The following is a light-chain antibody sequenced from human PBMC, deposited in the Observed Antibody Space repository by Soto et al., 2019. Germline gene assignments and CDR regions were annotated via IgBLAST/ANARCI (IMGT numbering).Light chain of an antibody. V-gene: IGKV3-15*01. CDR3: QQYNNWLRGT. CDR1: QSVSSN. J-gene: IGKJ1*01. CDR2: GAS. Sequence: EIVMTQSPATLSVSPGERATLSCRASQSVSSNLAWYQQKPGQAPRLLIYGASTRATGIPARFSGSGSGTEFTLTISGLHSEVFDVYYCQQYNNWLRGTFGQGTRVDI.